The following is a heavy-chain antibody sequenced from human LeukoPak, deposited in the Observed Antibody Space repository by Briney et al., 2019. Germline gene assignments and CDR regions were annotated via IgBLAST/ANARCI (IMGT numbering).Heavy chain of an antibody. J-gene: IGHJ6*03. V-gene: IGHV4-59*01. D-gene: IGHD3-3*01. CDR3: AKGFLGYYYYYMDV. CDR2: IYYSRST. CDR1: GGSISSYY. Sequence: SETLSLTCTVSGGSISSYYWSWIRQPPGKGLEWIGYIYYSRSTNYNPSLKSRVTISVDTSKNQFSLKLSSVTAADTAVYYCAKGFLGYYYYYMDVWGKGTTVTVSS.